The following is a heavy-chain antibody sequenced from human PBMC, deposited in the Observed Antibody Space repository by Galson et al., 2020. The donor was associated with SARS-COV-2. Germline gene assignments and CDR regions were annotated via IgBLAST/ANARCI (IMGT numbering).Heavy chain of an antibody. V-gene: IGHV1-46*01. D-gene: IGHD4-4*01. Sequence: GESLKISCKASGYTFTSYYMHWVRQAPGQGLEWMGIINPSGGSTSYAQKFQGRVTMTRDTSTSTVYMELSSLRSEDTAVYYCARDPTTVTNYDYYYGMDVWGQGTTVTVSS. CDR1: GYTFTSYY. J-gene: IGHJ6*02. CDR3: ARDPTTVTNYDYYYGMDV. CDR2: INPSGGST.